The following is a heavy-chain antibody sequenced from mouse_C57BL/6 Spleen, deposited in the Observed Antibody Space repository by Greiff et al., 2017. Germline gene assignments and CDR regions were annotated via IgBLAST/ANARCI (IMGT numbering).Heavy chain of an antibody. CDR3: ARNSVNYSNYRYYFDY. V-gene: IGHV2-9-1*01. CDR1: GFSLTSYA. Sequence: VKLMESGPGLVAPSQSLSITCTVSGFSLTSYAISWVRQPPGKGLEWLGVIWTGGGTNYNSALKSRLSISKDNSKSQVFLKMNSLQTDDTARYYCARNSVNYSNYRYYFDYWGQGTTLTVSS. CDR2: IWTGGGT. D-gene: IGHD2-5*01. J-gene: IGHJ2*01.